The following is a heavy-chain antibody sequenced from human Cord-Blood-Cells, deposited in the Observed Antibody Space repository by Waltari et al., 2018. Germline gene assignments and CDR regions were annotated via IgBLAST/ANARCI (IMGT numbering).Heavy chain of an antibody. D-gene: IGHD7-27*01. CDR2: NNPNSGGT. CDR3: ARDGDRGSHWYFDL. Sequence: QVQLVQSGAEVKKPGASVQVSCKASGYTFTGSYLHWVRPAPGQGLGWMGWNNPNSGGTNYAQKFQGRVTMTRDTSISTAYMELSRLRSDDTAVYYCARDGDRGSHWYFDLWGRGTLVTVSS. J-gene: IGHJ2*01. V-gene: IGHV1-2*02. CDR1: GYTFTGSY.